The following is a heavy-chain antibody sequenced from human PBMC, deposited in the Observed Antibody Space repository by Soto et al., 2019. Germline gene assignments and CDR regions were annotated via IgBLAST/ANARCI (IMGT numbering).Heavy chain of an antibody. V-gene: IGHV4-31*03. Sequence: QVQLQESGPGLVKPSQTLSLTCTVSGGSISSGGYYWSWIRQHPGKGLEWIGYIYYSGCTYYNPALKSRVTISVDTSKNQFSLKLSSVTAADTAVYYCARGGRRSPGMDVWGQGTTVTVSS. CDR3: ARGGRRSPGMDV. CDR2: IYYSGCT. CDR1: GGSISSGGYY. J-gene: IGHJ6*02.